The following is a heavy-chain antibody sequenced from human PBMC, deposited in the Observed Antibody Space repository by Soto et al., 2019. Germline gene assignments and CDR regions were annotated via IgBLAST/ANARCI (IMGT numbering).Heavy chain of an antibody. D-gene: IGHD6-13*01. J-gene: IGHJ1*01. Sequence: EVQLVESGGGLVQPGGSLRLSCAASGFTVSSNYMSWVRQAPGKGLEWVSVIYSGGSTYYADSVKGRFTISRHNSKNTLCLQMTSLGAEDTAVYYCARGIAAAGTEYFQHWGQGTLVTVSS. V-gene: IGHV3-53*04. CDR2: IYSGGST. CDR3: ARGIAAAGTEYFQH. CDR1: GFTVSSNY.